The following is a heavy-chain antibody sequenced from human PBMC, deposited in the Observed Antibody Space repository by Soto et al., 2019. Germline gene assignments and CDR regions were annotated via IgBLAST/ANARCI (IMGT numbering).Heavy chain of an antibody. CDR3: AKDLSGSLASLIHN. J-gene: IGHJ4*02. CDR1: GFTFSSYA. V-gene: IGHV3-23*01. D-gene: IGHD1-26*01. CDR2: ISGSGGST. Sequence: PGGSLRLSCAASGFTFSSYAMSWVRQAPGKGLEWVSAISGSGGSTYYADSVKGRFTISRDNSKNTLYLQMNSLRAEDTAVYYCAKDLSGSLASLIHNWGQGTLVTVSS.